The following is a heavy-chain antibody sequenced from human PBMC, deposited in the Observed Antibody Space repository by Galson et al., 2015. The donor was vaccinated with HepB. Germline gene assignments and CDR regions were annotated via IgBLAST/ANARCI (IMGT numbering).Heavy chain of an antibody. V-gene: IGHV1-24*01. CDR2: FDPEDGET. J-gene: IGHJ4*02. Sequence: SVKVSCKVSGYTLTELSMHWVRQAPGKGLEWMGGFDPEDGETIYAQKFQGRVTMTEDTSTDTAYMELSSLRSEDTAVYYCATDKTGGDYGDYWGQGTLVTVSS. CDR1: GYTLTELS. CDR3: ATDKTGGDYGDY. D-gene: IGHD4-17*01.